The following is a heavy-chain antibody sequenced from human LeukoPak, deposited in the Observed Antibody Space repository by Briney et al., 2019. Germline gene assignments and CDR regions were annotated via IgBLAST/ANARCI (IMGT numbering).Heavy chain of an antibody. CDR2: ISAYNGNT. Sequence: ASVKVSCKASGYTFTSYGISWVRQAPGQGLEWMGWISAYNGNTNYAQKLQGRVTMTTDTSTSTAYMELRSLRSDDTAVYYCAREYSNYLNNWFDPWGQGTLVTVSS. CDR3: AREYSNYLNNWFDP. CDR1: GYTFTSYG. J-gene: IGHJ5*02. V-gene: IGHV1-18*01. D-gene: IGHD4-11*01.